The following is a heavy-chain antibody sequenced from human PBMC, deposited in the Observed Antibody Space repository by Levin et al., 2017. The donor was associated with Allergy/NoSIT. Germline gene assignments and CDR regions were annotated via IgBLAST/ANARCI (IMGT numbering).Heavy chain of an antibody. CDR1: GYSFINYW. Sequence: ASVKVSCKGSGYSFINYWIAWVRQLPGKGLEWMGIIYPGDSDTRYSPSFQGQVTISADKSISTAYLQWSSLKASDTAMYYCGRRGYGDYPAYPGDDDWFDPWGQGTLVTVSS. J-gene: IGHJ5*02. CDR3: GRRGYGDYPAYPGDDDWFDP. V-gene: IGHV5-51*01. D-gene: IGHD4-17*01. CDR2: IYPGDSDT.